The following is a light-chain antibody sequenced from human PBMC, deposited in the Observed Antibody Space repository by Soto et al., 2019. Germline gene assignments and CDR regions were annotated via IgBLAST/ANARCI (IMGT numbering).Light chain of an antibody. CDR1: QSVNSN. Sequence: ETVMTQSPATLSVSPGERATLSCRASQSVNSNLAWYQQKLGQAPRVLIYGASTRATGIPDRFSGSRSGTEFILTISSLQSEDFATYYCQHYNSYSEAFGQGTKVELK. V-gene: IGKV3-15*01. CDR2: GAS. CDR3: QHYNSYSEA. J-gene: IGKJ1*01.